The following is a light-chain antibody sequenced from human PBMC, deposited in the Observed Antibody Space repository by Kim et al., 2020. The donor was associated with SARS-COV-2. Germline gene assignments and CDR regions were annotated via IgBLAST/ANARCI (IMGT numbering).Light chain of an antibody. Sequence: QSVLTQPPSVSGTPGQRVTLSCSGSSSNIGKNAVYWYQQLPGTAPKLLIYKIDQRPSGVPDRFSGSKSGPSASLAISGLRSEDEAAYYCAAWDDSLSGPVFGGGTQLTVL. J-gene: IGLJ3*02. CDR2: KID. V-gene: IGLV1-47*01. CDR3: AAWDDSLSGPV. CDR1: SSNIGKNA.